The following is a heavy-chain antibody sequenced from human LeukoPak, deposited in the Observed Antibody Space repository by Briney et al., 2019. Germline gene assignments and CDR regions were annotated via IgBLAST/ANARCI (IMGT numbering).Heavy chain of an antibody. CDR1: GYTFTGYY. V-gene: IGHV1-2*02. Sequence: GASVKVSCKASGYTFTGYYMHWVRQAPGQGLEWMGWINPNSGGTNYAQKFQGRVTMTRDTSISTAYMELSSLRSEDTAVYYCARGEWELPDAFDIWGQGTMVTVSS. D-gene: IGHD1-26*01. CDR2: INPNSGGT. J-gene: IGHJ3*02. CDR3: ARGEWELPDAFDI.